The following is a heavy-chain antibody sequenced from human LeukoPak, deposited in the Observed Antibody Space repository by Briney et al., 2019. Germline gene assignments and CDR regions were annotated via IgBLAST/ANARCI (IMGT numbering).Heavy chain of an antibody. CDR2: IYSGGST. J-gene: IGHJ6*03. CDR1: GFTVSSNY. CDR3: ARVNSYGYSYYYYYYMDV. D-gene: IGHD5-18*01. Sequence: GSLRLSCAASGFTVSSNYMSWVRQAPGKGLEWVSVIYSGGSTYYADSVKGRFTISRDNSKNTLYLQMNSLRAEDTAVYYCARVNSYGYSYYYYYYMDVWGKGTTVTVSS. V-gene: IGHV3-53*01.